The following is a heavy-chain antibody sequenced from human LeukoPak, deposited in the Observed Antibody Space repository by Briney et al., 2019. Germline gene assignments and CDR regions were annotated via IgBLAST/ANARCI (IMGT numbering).Heavy chain of an antibody. V-gene: IGHV4-39*01. CDR3: ARLPYQLLFDC. CDR2: IYYSGST. CDR1: GGSISSSSYY. J-gene: IGHJ4*02. Sequence: SETLSLTCTVSGGSISSSSYYWGWIRQPPGKGLEWIGSIYYSGSTYYNPSLKSRVTISVDTSKNQFSLKLSSVTAADMAVYYCARLPYQLLFDCWGQGTLVTVSS. D-gene: IGHD2-2*01.